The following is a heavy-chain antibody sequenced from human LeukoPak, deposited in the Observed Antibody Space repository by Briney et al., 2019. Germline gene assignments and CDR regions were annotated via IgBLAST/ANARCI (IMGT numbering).Heavy chain of an antibody. CDR2: IYYSGTT. V-gene: IGHV4-59*08. J-gene: IGHJ4*02. CDR3: ARHSGLRYYFDY. Sequence: ASETLSLTCTVSGGSISSYYWSWIRQPPGKGLEWIGYIYYSGTTNYNPSLKSRVTISVDTSKNQFSLKLSSVTAADTAVYYCARHSGLRYYFDYWGQGTLVTVSS. CDR1: GGSISSYY. D-gene: IGHD4-17*01.